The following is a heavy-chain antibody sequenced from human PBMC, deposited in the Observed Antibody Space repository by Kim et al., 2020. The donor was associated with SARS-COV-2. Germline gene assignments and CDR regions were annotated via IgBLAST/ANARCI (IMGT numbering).Heavy chain of an antibody. CDR2: ISSSGSTI. CDR3: ASWGFIVATTSDDAFDI. CDR1: GFTFSDYY. V-gene: IGHV3-11*04. J-gene: IGHJ3*02. D-gene: IGHD5-12*01. Sequence: GGSLRLSCVASGFTFSDYYMSWIRQAPGKGLEWVSYISSSGSTIYYADSVKGRFTISRDNAKNSLYLQMNSLRAEDTAVYYCASWGFIVATTSDDAFDIWGQGTMVTVSS.